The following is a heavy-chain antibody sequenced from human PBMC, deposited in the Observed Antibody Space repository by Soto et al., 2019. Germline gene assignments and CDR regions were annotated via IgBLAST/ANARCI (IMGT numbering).Heavy chain of an antibody. J-gene: IGHJ6*02. CDR1: GLTFSSYS. D-gene: IGHD6-19*01. CDR3: AREIAVAGKYYYYYGMEV. CDR2: ISSSSSYI. V-gene: IGHV3-21*01. Sequence: GGSLRLSCAASGLTFSSYSMTWVRQAPGKGLEWVSSISSSSSYIYYADSVKGRFTISRDNAKNSLNLQMNSLRAEDTAVYYCAREIAVAGKYYYYYGMEVWGQGTTVTVSS.